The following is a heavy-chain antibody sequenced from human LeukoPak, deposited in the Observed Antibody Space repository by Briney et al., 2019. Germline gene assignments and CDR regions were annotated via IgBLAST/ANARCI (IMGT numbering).Heavy chain of an antibody. V-gene: IGHV3-11*01. D-gene: IGHD3-9*01. CDR2: ISGSGTAM. Sequence: GGSLRLSCAASGFTFTDYYMTWIRQAPGKGLEWVSYISGSGTAMYYADSVKGRFTISRDHAKNSLYLQVNSLRAEDTAVYYSARDGVLRYFDYYYYYYMDVWGKGTTVTISS. J-gene: IGHJ6*03. CDR3: ARDGVLRYFDYYYYYYMDV. CDR1: GFTFTDYY.